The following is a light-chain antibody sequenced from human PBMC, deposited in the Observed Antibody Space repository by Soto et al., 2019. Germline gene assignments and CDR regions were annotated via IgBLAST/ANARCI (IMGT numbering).Light chain of an antibody. V-gene: IGKV3-11*01. J-gene: IGKJ4*01. CDR2: DAS. CDR3: QQRSNWPGT. Sequence: EILLTQSPATLSLSPGERATLSCRASQSVSSYLAWYQQKRGQAPRLLIYDASNRATGIPARFSGSGSGTDFTLTISSLEPEDFAVYYCQQRSNWPGTFGGGTKVDIK. CDR1: QSVSSY.